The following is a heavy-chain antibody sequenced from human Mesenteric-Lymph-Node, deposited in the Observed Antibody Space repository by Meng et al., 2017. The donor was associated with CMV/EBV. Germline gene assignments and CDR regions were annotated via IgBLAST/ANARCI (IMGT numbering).Heavy chain of an antibody. CDR1: GGSFSGFF. CDR2: INRAGDT. CDR3: AKSRGVYYGSGAYDN. J-gene: IGHJ4*02. V-gene: IGHV4-34*01. Sequence: SETLSLTCDIYGGSFSGFFWTWIRQTPGKGLEWIGEINRAGDTNCNPSLKSRLTISVDTSRNQFSLNLSSVTAADTAIYYCAKSRGVYYGSGAYDNWGQGTLVTVSS. D-gene: IGHD3-10*01.